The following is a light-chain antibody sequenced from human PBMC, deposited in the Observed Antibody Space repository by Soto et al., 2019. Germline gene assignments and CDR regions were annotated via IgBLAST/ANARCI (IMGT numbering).Light chain of an antibody. CDR3: SLYTSGSLVV. CDR2: EVS. V-gene: IGLV2-18*01. CDR1: SSDVGSYNR. J-gene: IGLJ2*01. Sequence: QSALTQPPSVSGSPGQSVTISCTGTSSDVGSYNRVSWYQQPPGTAPKLVIYEVSHRPSGVPDRFSGSKSGNTASLTISGLQAEDEADYYCSLYTSGSLVVFGGGTKVTVL.